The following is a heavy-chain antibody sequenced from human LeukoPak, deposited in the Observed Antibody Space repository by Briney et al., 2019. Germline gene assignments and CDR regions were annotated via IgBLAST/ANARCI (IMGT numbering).Heavy chain of an antibody. J-gene: IGHJ4*02. Sequence: GALRLYCAASGFTFSSYAMSWVRQAPGKGLEWVSAISGSGGSTYYADSVKGRFTIYRDNSKNTLYLQMNSLRAEDTAVYYCAKGGRYYGSGSYYRIWGQGTLATVSS. CDR2: ISGSGGST. D-gene: IGHD3-10*01. V-gene: IGHV3-23*01. CDR3: AKGGRYYGSGSYYRI. CDR1: GFTFSSYA.